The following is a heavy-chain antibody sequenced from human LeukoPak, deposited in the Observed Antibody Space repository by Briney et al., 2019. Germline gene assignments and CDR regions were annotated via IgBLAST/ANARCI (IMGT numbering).Heavy chain of an antibody. CDR3: ARVSDGPYYFDY. J-gene: IGHJ4*02. Sequence: GSVKVSCKASGYTFTGYYMHWARQAPGQGLEWMGWIDPNSGGTNYAQKFQGRVTMTRDTSISTAYMELSRLRSDDTAVYYCARVSDGPYYFDYWGQGTLVTAPS. CDR2: IDPNSGGT. CDR1: GYTFTGYY. V-gene: IGHV1-2*02.